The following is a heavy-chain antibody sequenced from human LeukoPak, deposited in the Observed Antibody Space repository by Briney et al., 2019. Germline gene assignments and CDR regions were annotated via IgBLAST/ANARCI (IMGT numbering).Heavy chain of an antibody. CDR2: IYHSGST. CDR1: GYSISSGYY. J-gene: IGHJ4*02. V-gene: IGHV4-38-2*02. CDR3: ARSFDTRQYYYDSSGYYGLSDY. D-gene: IGHD3-22*01. Sequence: SETLSLTCTVSGYSISSGYYWGWIQQPPGKGLEWIGSIYHSGSTYYNPSLKSRVTISVDTSKNQFSLKLSSVTAADTAVYYCARSFDTRQYYYDSSGYYGLSDYWGQGTLVTVSS.